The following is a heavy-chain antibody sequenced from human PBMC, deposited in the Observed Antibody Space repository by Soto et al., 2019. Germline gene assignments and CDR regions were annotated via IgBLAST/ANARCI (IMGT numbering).Heavy chain of an antibody. CDR1: GYSFTSYW. J-gene: IGHJ4*02. V-gene: IGHV5-51*01. D-gene: IGHD3-22*01. CDR2: IYPGDSDT. CDR3: ARAPDVVSSGYLPHSPFDY. Sequence: GESLKISCKGSGYSFTSYWIGWVRQMPGKGLEWMGIIYPGDSDTRYSPSFQGQVTISADKSISTAYLQWSSLKASDTAMYYCARAPDVVSSGYLPHSPFDYWGQGTLVTVSS.